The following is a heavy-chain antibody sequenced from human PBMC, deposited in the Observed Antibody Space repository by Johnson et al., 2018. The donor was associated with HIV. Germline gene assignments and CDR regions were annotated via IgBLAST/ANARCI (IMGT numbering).Heavy chain of an antibody. D-gene: IGHD3-3*01. CDR1: GFTFSNAW. V-gene: IGHV3-15*01. CDR2: IKSKTDGGTT. CDR3: NTDHDHYNFWSGYHDAFDM. Sequence: EVQLVESGGGLVQPGGSLRLSCAASGFTFSNAWMSWVRQAPGKGLEWVGRIKSKTDGGTTDYAAPVKGRFTIPRDDSKNTLYLQMNSLKTEDTAVYYCNTDHDHYNFWSGYHDAFDMWGQGTMVTVSS. J-gene: IGHJ3*02.